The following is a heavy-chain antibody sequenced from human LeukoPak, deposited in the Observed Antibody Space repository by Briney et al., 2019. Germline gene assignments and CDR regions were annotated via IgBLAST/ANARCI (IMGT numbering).Heavy chain of an antibody. Sequence: PSETLSLTCTVSGGPISSYYWSWIRQPAGKGLGWIGRIYTSGSTNYNPSLKSRVTMSVDTSKNQFSLKLSSVTAADTAVYYCARDYGDNLFDYWGQGTLVTVSS. CDR2: IYTSGST. D-gene: IGHD4-17*01. CDR3: ARDYGDNLFDY. CDR1: GGPISSYY. J-gene: IGHJ4*02. V-gene: IGHV4-4*07.